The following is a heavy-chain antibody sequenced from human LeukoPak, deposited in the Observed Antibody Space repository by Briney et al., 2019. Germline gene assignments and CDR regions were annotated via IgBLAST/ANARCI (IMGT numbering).Heavy chain of an antibody. CDR1: GGSFSGYY. D-gene: IGHD3-22*01. J-gene: IGHJ4*02. Sequence: PSETLSLTCAVYGGSFSGYYWSWIRQPPGKGLEWIGYIYYSGSTYYNPSLKSRVTISVDTSKNQFSLKLSSVTAADTAVYYCARERYYDSSGYYYTYYFDYWGQGTLVTVSS. V-gene: IGHV4-30-4*08. CDR2: IYYSGST. CDR3: ARERYYDSSGYYYTYYFDY.